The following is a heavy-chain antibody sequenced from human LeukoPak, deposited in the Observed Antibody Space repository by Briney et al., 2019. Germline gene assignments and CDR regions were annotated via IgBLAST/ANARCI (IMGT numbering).Heavy chain of an antibody. CDR3: ARDQGYCSSTSCYAHYFDF. J-gene: IGHJ4*02. D-gene: IGHD2-2*01. Sequence: GGSLRLSCAASGFTFSRSSMNWVRQAPGKGLEWVSSISSSSSYIYYADSVKGRFTISRDNAKNSLYLQMNSLRVEDTAVYYCARDQGYCSSTSCYAHYFDFWGQGTLVTVSS. CDR2: ISSSSSYI. V-gene: IGHV3-21*01. CDR1: GFTFSRSS.